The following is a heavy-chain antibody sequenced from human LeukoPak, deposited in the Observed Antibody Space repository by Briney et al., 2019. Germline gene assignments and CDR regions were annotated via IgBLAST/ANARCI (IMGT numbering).Heavy chain of an antibody. D-gene: IGHD6-19*01. V-gene: IGHV3-11*01. J-gene: IGHJ6*02. CDR2: ISSSGSTI. Sequence: PGGSLRLSCAASGFTFSDYYMSWIRQAPGKGLERVSYISSSGSTIYYADFVKGRFTISRDNAKNSLYLQMNSLRAEDTAVYYCARAEQWLVYYYGMDVWGQGTTVTVSS. CDR1: GFTFSDYY. CDR3: ARAEQWLVYYYGMDV.